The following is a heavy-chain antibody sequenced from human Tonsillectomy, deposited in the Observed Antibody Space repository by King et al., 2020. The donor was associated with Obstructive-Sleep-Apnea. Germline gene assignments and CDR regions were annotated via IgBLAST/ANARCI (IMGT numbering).Heavy chain of an antibody. V-gene: IGHV4-34*01. CDR3: ARGERYGGNSFYYGMDV. CDR2: CKHVGST. J-gene: IGHJ6*02. Sequence: VQLQQWGAGLWKPSETLSLTCAVYGESFTNYYWTWIRQPLGKGLEWIGECKHVGSTTYNPSLKSRVSISVDTSKNQFSLKLNSVTAADTGVYYCARGERYGGNSFYYGMDVWGQGTTVTVSS. CDR1: GESFTNYY. D-gene: IGHD4-23*01.